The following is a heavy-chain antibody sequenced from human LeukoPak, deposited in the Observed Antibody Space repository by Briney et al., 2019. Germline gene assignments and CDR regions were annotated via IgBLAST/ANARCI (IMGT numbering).Heavy chain of an antibody. J-gene: IGHJ3*02. CDR2: IRSKANSYAT. D-gene: IGHD3-16*01. CDR3: TRHTPGDAFDI. V-gene: IGHV3-73*01. Sequence: GGSLRLSCAASGFTFSGSAMHWVRQASGKGLEWVGRIRSKANSYATAYAASVKGRVTISRDDSKYTAYLQVNSLKTEDTAVYYCTRHTPGDAFDIWGQGTMVTVSS. CDR1: GFTFSGSA.